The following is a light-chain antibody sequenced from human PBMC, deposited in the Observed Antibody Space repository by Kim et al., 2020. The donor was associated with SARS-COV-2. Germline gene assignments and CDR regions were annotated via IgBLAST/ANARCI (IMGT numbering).Light chain of an antibody. CDR3: QQYENV. CDR1: QDVSKY. Sequence: SRSASVGDRVTITCQASQDVSKYLNWYQQKPGKAPKLLIYGTSSLEIGVPSRFSGSGSGTHFILTISSLQPEDIATYYCQQYENVFGPGTKVDIK. J-gene: IGKJ3*01. CDR2: GTS. V-gene: IGKV1-33*01.